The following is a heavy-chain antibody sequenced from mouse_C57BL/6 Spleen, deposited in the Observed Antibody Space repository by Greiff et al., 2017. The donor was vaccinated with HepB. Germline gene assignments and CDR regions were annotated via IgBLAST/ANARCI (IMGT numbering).Heavy chain of an antibody. CDR1: GYTFTSYT. D-gene: IGHD2-3*01. CDR2: INPSSGYT. J-gene: IGHJ3*01. Sequence: VQLQQSGAELARPGASVKMSCKASGYTFTSYTMHWVKQRPGQGLEWIGYINPSSGYTKYNQKFKDKATLTADKSSSTAYMQLSSLTSEDSAVYYRAREREGYSFAYWGQGTLVTVSA. CDR3: AREREGYSFAY. V-gene: IGHV1-4*01.